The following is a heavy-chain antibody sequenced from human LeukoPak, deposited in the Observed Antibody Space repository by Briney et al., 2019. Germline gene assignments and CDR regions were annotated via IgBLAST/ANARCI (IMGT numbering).Heavy chain of an antibody. D-gene: IGHD2-8*02. J-gene: IGHJ4*02. CDR3: ATYRQVLLPFES. CDR2: ISGSGDST. V-gene: IGHV3-23*01. CDR1: GFTFSSYW. Sequence: GGSLRLSCAASGFTFSSYWMSWVRQAPGKGLEWVSGISGSGDSTYYADSVKGRFTISRDNSQNTLYLQMNSLRAEDTAVYYCATYRQVLLPFESWGQGTLVTVSS.